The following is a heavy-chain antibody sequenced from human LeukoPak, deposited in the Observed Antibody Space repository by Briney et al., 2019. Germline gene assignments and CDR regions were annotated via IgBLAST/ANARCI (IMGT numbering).Heavy chain of an antibody. CDR3: ARRTVTTTRPVYYYYYMDV. D-gene: IGHD4-17*01. CDR2: INHSGST. V-gene: IGHV4-34*01. J-gene: IGHJ6*03. CDR1: GGSFSGYY. Sequence: SETLSLTCAVYGGSFSGYYWSWIRQPPGKGLEWIGEINHSGSTNYNPSLKSRVTISVDTSKDQFSLKLSSVTAADTAVYYCARRTVTTTRPVYYYYYMDVWGKGTTVAVSS.